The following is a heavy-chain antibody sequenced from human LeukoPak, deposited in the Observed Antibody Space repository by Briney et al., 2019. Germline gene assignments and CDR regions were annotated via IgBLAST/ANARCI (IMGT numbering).Heavy chain of an antibody. V-gene: IGHV3-7*01. CDR3: AKDCGGGYYYMDV. Sequence: PGGSLRLSCAASGFTFSSYWMSWVRQAPGKGLEWVANIKPDGSDKYYVDSVKGRFTISRDNAKNSLYLQMNSLRAEDTAVYYCAKDCGGGYYYMDVWGNGTTVTIS. CDR1: GFTFSSYW. J-gene: IGHJ6*03. D-gene: IGHD3-16*01. CDR2: IKPDGSDK.